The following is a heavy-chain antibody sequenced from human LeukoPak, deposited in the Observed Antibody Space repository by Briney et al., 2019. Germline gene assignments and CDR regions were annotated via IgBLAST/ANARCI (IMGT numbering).Heavy chain of an antibody. J-gene: IGHJ4*02. CDR3: ATTTVEEPEWWY. D-gene: IGHD2-15*01. CDR1: GLTFSYYW. V-gene: IGHV3-7*01. Sequence: GGSLRLSCAASGLTFSYYWMSWVRPAPGKGLEWVANIKQDGSEKYYVDSVKCRFTIARDNAKNSLYLQMNSLRAEDTAVYYCATTTVEEPEWWYWGQGTLVTVSS. CDR2: IKQDGSEK.